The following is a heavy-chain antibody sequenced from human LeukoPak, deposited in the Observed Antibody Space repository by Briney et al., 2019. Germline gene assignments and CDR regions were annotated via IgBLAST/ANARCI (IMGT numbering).Heavy chain of an antibody. V-gene: IGHV4-38-2*02. Sequence: PSETPCLTSAVSGYSIRSGYYWAWSRRPPGKGLEWFGSIYHRGSTYYNPSPKSRVTISVDTSKNQFSLKLSSVTAADTAVYYCARDLGYCGGDCHRADAFDIWGQGTMVTVSS. CDR2: IYHRGST. D-gene: IGHD2-21*02. CDR3: ARDLGYCGGDCHRADAFDI. CDR1: GYSIRSGYY. J-gene: IGHJ3*02.